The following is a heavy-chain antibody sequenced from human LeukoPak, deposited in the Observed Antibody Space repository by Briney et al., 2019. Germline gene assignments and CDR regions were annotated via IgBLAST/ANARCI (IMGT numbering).Heavy chain of an antibody. CDR2: ISYDGSNK. CDR3: AKGQLWFDIDY. Sequence: GGSLRLSCAASGFTFSSYAMHWVRQAPGKGLEWVAVISYDGSNKYYADSVKGRFTISRDNSKNTLYLQMNSLRAEDTAVYYCAKGQLWFDIDYWGQGTLVTVSS. D-gene: IGHD5-18*01. V-gene: IGHV3-30-3*01. CDR1: GFTFSSYA. J-gene: IGHJ4*02.